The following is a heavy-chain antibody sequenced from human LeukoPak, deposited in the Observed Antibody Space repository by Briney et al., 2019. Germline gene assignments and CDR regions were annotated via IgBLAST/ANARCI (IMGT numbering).Heavy chain of an antibody. J-gene: IGHJ4*02. CDR3: TTDPFHIVVVTAPIGFDY. CDR1: GFTFSSYA. CDR2: IKSKTDGGTT. V-gene: IGHV3-15*01. D-gene: IGHD2-21*02. Sequence: GGSLRLSCAASGFTFSSYAMSWVRQAPGKGLEWVGRIKSKTDGGTTDYAAPVKGRFTVSRDDSKNTLYLQMNSLKTEDTAVYYCTTDPFHIVVVTAPIGFDYWGQGTLVTVSS.